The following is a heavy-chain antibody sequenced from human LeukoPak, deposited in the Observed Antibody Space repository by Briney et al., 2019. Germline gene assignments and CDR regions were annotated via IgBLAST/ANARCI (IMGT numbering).Heavy chain of an antibody. D-gene: IGHD5-18*01. V-gene: IGHV3-66*02. CDR2: IYSGGST. CDR3: ARGSAAGYSYGNYFDY. CDR1: GFTVSSNY. Sequence: GGSLRLSCAASGFTVSSNYMSWVRQAPGKGLEWVSVIYSGGSTYYADSVKGRFTISRDNSKNTLYLQMNCLRAEDTAVYYCARGSAAGYSYGNYFDYWGQGTLVTVSS. J-gene: IGHJ4*02.